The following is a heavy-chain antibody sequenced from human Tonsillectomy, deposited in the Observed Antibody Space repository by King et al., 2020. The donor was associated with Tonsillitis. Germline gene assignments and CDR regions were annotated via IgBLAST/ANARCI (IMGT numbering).Heavy chain of an antibody. CDR1: GYCFTNYW. V-gene: IGHV5-51*03. CDR2: IYPGDSDS. D-gene: IGHD6-13*01. CDR3: AGHSSGWYGGNDY. Sequence: VQLVESGAEVKKPGESLKISCKGSGYCFTNYWIGWVRQMPGKGLEWMGIIYPGDSDSRHSPSLQAQVTISADKSITTAYLQWSSLKASDTAMYYCAGHSSGWYGGNDYWGQGTLVTVSS. J-gene: IGHJ4*02.